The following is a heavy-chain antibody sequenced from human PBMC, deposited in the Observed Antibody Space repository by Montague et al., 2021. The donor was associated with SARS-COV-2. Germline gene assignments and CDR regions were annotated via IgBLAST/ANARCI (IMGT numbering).Heavy chain of an antibody. CDR2: MHITGST. D-gene: IGHD2-15*01. CDR3: ARAVVGAMTATIES. Sequence: SETLSLTCTVSGGSINNNIWCWIWHPPATGLELVCYMHITGSTASNSSLSRRVIISVYTSKTRIPLTLSSVCAADTALYYCARAVVGAMTATIESWGQGTLVTVSS. J-gene: IGHJ4*02. CDR1: GGSINNNI. V-gene: IGHV4-59*01.